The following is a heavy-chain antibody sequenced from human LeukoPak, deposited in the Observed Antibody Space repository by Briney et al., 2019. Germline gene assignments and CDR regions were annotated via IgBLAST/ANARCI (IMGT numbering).Heavy chain of an antibody. D-gene: IGHD3-10*01. CDR2: ISYDGSDK. V-gene: IGHV3-30*04. J-gene: IGHJ6*03. CDR1: GFTFSSYA. Sequence: PGGSLRLSCAASGFTFSSYAMYWVRQAPGKGLEWVAVISYDGSDKFYADSVKGRFTISRDSSKNTLYLQMNSLRAEDTAVYYCARALGSGKRGYYYYMDVWGKGTTVTISS. CDR3: ARALGSGKRGYYYYMDV.